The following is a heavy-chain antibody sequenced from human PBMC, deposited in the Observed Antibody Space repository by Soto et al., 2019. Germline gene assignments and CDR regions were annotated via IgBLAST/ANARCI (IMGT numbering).Heavy chain of an antibody. V-gene: IGHV1-69*06. J-gene: IGHJ4*02. D-gene: IGHD2-2*01. Sequence: QVQLVQSGAEVKKAGSSVKVSCKAAGGTFSRNAISWVRQAPGQGLEWMGGIIPFFDTANYAKKFQGRVTVSADKATSTANMELSSLTSEDTAVYYCARSTPQSGSFMQIFDYWGQGTLVTVSS. CDR2: IIPFFDTA. CDR1: GGTFSRNA. CDR3: ARSTPQSGSFMQIFDY.